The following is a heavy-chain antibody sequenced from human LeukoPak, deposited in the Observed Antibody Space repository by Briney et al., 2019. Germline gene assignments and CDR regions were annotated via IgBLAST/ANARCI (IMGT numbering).Heavy chain of an antibody. J-gene: IGHJ6*02. V-gene: IGHV3-7*05. CDR2: IKQDGSEK. CDR1: GFTFSSYG. D-gene: IGHD3-10*01. Sequence: GGSLRLSCAASGFTFSSYGMSWVRQAPGKGLEWVANIKQDGSEKYYVDSVKGRFTISRDNAKNSLYLQMNSLRAEDTAVYYCARAGDGRSMVRGVIIYYYYGMDVWGQGTTVSVSS. CDR3: ARAGDGRSMVRGVIIYYYYGMDV.